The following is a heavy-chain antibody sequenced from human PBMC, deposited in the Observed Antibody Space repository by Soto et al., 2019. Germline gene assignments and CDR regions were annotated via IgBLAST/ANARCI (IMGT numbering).Heavy chain of an antibody. D-gene: IGHD4-17*01. Sequence: GASVKVSCKASGGTFSSYAISWVRQAPGQGLEWMGGIIPIFGTANYAQKFQGRVTITADESTSTAYMELSSLRSEGTAVYYCARTRMDMTTVTIHRASFDYWGQGTLVTVSS. CDR1: GGTFSSYA. J-gene: IGHJ4*02. CDR3: ARTRMDMTTVTIHRASFDY. V-gene: IGHV1-69*13. CDR2: IIPIFGTA.